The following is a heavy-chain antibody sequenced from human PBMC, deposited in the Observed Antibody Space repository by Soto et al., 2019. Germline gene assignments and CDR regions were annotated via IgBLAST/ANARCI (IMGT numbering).Heavy chain of an antibody. CDR1: GFTFRNHA. Sequence: QVQLVESGGGVVQPGGSLRLSCAASGFTFRNHAMHWVRQAPGKGLECLAVIAHDGSNACYRDPVKGRFTVSRDNSKNTLYLYMNSLRSEDTGVYYCARGDREDILVVVGARPGEYGTDIWGQGTTVIVSS. J-gene: IGHJ6*02. CDR3: ARGDREDILVVVGARPGEYGTDI. V-gene: IGHV3-30-3*01. CDR2: IAHDGSNA. D-gene: IGHD2-15*01.